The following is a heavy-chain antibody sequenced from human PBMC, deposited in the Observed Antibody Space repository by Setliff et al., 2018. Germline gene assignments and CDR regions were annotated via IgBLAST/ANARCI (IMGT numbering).Heavy chain of an antibody. CDR1: GFTFSNHA. J-gene: IGHJ4*02. CDR2: IGGDGGNT. V-gene: IGHV3-23*01. CDR3: ALGSSVTHQEGY. D-gene: IGHD3-10*01. Sequence: GSLRLSCAASGFTFSNHAMTWVRQAPGKGLEWVSSIGGDGGNTYYADSVKGRFTISRNNSKKTLNLQMNSLRAEDTAVYYCALGSSVTHQEGYWGQGALVTVSS.